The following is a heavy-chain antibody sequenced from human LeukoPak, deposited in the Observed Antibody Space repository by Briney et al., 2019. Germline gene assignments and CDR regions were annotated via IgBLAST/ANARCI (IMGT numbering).Heavy chain of an antibody. CDR2: ISSSSSTI. CDR1: GFTFSSYS. J-gene: IGHJ4*02. Sequence: GGSLRLSCAASGFTFSSYSMNWVRQAPGKGLEWVSYISSSSSTIYYADSVKGRFTISRDNAKNSLFLQMNSLRAEDTAVYYCARDRGGREQLVGDYWGQGTLVTVSS. D-gene: IGHD1-26*01. V-gene: IGHV3-48*04. CDR3: ARDRGGREQLVGDY.